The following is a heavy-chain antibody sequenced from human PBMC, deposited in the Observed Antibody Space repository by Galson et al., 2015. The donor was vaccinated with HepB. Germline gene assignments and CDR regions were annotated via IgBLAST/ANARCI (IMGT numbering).Heavy chain of an antibody. CDR2: INPSGGST. CDR1: GYTFTSYY. CDR3: ARDGGYYYDSSGYFVYGKGNNYFDY. J-gene: IGHJ4*02. D-gene: IGHD3-22*01. V-gene: IGHV1-46*03. Sequence: SVKVSCKASGYTFTSYYMHWVRQAPGQGLEWMGIINPSGGSTSYAQKFQGRVTMTRDTSTSTVYMELSSLRSEDTAVYYCARDGGYYYDSSGYFVYGKGNNYFDYWGQGTLVTVSS.